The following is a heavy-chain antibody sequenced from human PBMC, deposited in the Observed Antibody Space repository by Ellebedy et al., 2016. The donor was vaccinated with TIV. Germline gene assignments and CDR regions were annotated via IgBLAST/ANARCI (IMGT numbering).Heavy chain of an antibody. J-gene: IGHJ3*02. CDR1: GFTFSSYS. CDR2: ISSSSSTM. D-gene: IGHD1-1*01. V-gene: IGHV3-48*02. Sequence: GESLKISCAASGFTFSSYSLNWVRQDPGKGLEWVSYISSSSSTMYYADSVKGRFTISRDNAKSSLFLQMNSLRDEDTAEYYCARVGVLERRGAFDIWGQGTMVTVSS. CDR3: ARVGVLERRGAFDI.